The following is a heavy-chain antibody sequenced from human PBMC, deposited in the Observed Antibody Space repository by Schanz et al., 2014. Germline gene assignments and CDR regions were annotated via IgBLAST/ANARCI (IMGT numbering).Heavy chain of an antibody. CDR2: ISASGGDT. CDR1: GFTFSTDA. J-gene: IGHJ4*02. CDR3: AKVRYSSGWRGDYFDE. Sequence: EVQLVESGGGLVQPGGSLRLSCSASGFTFSTDAMSWVRQAPGNGLEWLSVISASGGDTYYADSVKGRFTISRDNSKNTLYLQMNSLRAEDAAVYYCAKVRYSSGWRGDYFDEWGQGTLVTVAS. D-gene: IGHD6-25*01. V-gene: IGHV3-23*04.